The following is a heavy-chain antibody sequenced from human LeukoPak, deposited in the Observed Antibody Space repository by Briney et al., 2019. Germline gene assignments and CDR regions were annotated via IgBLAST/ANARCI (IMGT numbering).Heavy chain of an antibody. D-gene: IGHD3-10*01. V-gene: IGHV3-48*01. J-gene: IGHJ4*02. CDR2: ISSSSSTI. Sequence: PGGSLRLSCAASGFTFSSYSMNWVRQAPGKGLEWVSYISSSSSTIYYADSVKGRFTISRDNAKNSLYLQMNSLRAEDTAVYYCARDLYYGSGSYGYWGQGTLVTVSS. CDR3: ARDLYYGSGSYGY. CDR1: GFTFSSYS.